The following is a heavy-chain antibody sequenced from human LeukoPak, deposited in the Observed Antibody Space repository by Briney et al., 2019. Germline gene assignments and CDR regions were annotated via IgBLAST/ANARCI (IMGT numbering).Heavy chain of an antibody. Sequence: AGGSLRLSCAVSGFTFSTSAMQWVRQAPGKGLEFVSAITSNGDSTYYANSVQGRLTISRDNSENTLYLHMGSLRAEDMAVYYCARGGSNDYWGQGTLVTVSS. CDR2: ITSNGDST. CDR3: ARGGSNDY. V-gene: IGHV3-64*01. D-gene: IGHD1-26*01. CDR1: GFTFSTSA. J-gene: IGHJ4*02.